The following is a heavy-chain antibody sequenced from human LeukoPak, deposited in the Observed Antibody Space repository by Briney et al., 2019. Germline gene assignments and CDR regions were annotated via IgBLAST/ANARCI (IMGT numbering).Heavy chain of an antibody. CDR2: INSDGSST. Sequence: HPGGSLRLSCAASGFTFSSYWMHWVRHAPGKGLVWVSRINSDGSSTSYADSVKGRFTISRDNAKNTLYLQMNSLRAEDTAVYYCARDPPYSNYVYFDYWGQGTLVTVSS. V-gene: IGHV3-74*01. D-gene: IGHD4-11*01. CDR3: ARDPPYSNYVYFDY. J-gene: IGHJ4*02. CDR1: GFTFSSYW.